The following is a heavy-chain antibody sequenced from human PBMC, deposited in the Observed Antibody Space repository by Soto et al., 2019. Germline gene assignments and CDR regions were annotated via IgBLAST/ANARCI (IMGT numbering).Heavy chain of an antibody. CDR3: APLTVSLSGPYGIHV. CDR1: GSSVSSSDYY. D-gene: IGHD2-15*01. V-gene: IGHV4-39*01. CDR2: MLYSGLT. Sequence: LSLTCSVSGSSVSSSDYYWAWIRQPPGKGLEWIGSMLYSGLTYYNPSLKSRVTLSVDTSKNQFSVRLNSVTASDTAVYYCAPLTVSLSGPYGIHVWGQGTTVTVSS. J-gene: IGHJ6*02.